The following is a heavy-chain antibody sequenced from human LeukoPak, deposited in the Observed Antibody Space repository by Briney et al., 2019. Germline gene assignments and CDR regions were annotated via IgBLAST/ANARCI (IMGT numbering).Heavy chain of an antibody. CDR3: ATQVKGDAFDI. CDR1: GFTFDDYA. J-gene: IGHJ3*02. D-gene: IGHD4-11*01. V-gene: IGHV3-9*01. CDR2: ISWNSGSI. Sequence: GGSLRLSCAASGFTFDDYAMHWVRQAPGKGLEWVSGISWNSGSIGYADSVKGRFTISRDNAKNSLYLQMNSLRAEDTALYYCATQVKGDAFDIWGQGTMVTVSS.